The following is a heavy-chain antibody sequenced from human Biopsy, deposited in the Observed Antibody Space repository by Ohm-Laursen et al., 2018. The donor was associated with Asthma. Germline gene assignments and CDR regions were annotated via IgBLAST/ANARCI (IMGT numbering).Heavy chain of an antibody. CDR2: ISVYNGNT. CDR3: ARAVDYSHYYGIDV. CDR1: GYTFNSAG. V-gene: IGHV1-18*01. Sequence: GSSVKVSCNTSGYTFNSAGITWARQAPGQGLEWMEWISVYNGNTKVAQKLQDRVTMITGTSTSTAYMELRSLRSDDTAVYFCARAVDYSHYYGIDVWGQGTTVTVS. D-gene: IGHD3-10*01. J-gene: IGHJ6*02.